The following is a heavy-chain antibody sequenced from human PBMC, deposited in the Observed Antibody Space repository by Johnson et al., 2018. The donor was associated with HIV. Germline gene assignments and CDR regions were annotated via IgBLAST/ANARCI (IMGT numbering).Heavy chain of an antibody. CDR2: ISSSGSTI. CDR1: GFTFSDYY. J-gene: IGHJ3*02. V-gene: IGHV3-11*04. Sequence: QVQLVESGGGLVKPGGSLRLSCAASGFTFSDYYMSWIRQAPGKGLEWVSYISSSGSTIYYADSVKGRFTISRDNSKNSLYLQMNSLRAEDTAVYYCARPSKREGIVVVPAARGTLNAFDIWGQGTMVTVSS. CDR3: ARPSKREGIVVVPAARGTLNAFDI. D-gene: IGHD2-2*01.